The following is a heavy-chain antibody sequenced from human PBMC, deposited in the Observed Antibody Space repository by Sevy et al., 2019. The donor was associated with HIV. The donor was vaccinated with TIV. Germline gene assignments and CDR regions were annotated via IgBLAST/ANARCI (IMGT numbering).Heavy chain of an antibody. J-gene: IGHJ4*02. CDR3: AIHLDDYVWGSYGFDY. CDR1: GLTFSNYA. V-gene: IGHV3-23*01. CDR2: ISGGGGNI. D-gene: IGHD3-16*01. Sequence: GGSLRLSCAASGLTFSNYAMSWVRQAPGKGLEWISAISGGGGNIYNAASVQGRFTISGDNSKNTLYLQMNSLTDGDTAVYYCAIHLDDYVWGSYGFDYWGQGTLVTVSS.